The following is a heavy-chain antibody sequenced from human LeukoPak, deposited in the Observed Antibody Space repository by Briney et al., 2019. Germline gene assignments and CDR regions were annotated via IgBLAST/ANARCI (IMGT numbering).Heavy chain of an antibody. CDR1: GFTFSSYW. CDR2: IKQDGSEK. Sequence: GGSLRLSCAASGFTFSSYWMSWVRQASGKGLEWVANIKQDGSEKYYVDSVKDRFTISRDNAKNSLYLQMNSLRAEDTAVYYCASGVYDSSGYYFDYWGQGTLVTVSS. D-gene: IGHD3-22*01. V-gene: IGHV3-7*01. CDR3: ASGVYDSSGYYFDY. J-gene: IGHJ4*02.